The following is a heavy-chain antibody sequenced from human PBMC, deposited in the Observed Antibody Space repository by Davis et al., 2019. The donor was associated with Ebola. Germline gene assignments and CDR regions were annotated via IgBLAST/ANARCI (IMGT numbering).Heavy chain of an antibody. D-gene: IGHD5-12*01. CDR3: ARDLGRGYSGYDYVDY. V-gene: IGHV1-18*01. CDR1: GYTFTSYG. Sequence: APVKVSCKASGYTFTSYGISWVRQAPGQGLEWMGWISAYNGNTNYAQKFQGRVTITADKSTSTAYMELSSLRSEDTAVYYCARDLGRGYSGYDYVDYWGQGTLVTVSS. J-gene: IGHJ4*02. CDR2: ISAYNGNT.